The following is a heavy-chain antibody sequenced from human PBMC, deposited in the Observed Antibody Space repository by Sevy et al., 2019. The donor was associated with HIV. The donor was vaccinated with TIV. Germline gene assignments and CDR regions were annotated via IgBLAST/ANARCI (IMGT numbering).Heavy chain of an antibody. CDR3: ARGDYDSSGYGRLTFDI. CDR2: INSDGSST. J-gene: IGHJ3*02. D-gene: IGHD3-22*01. CDR1: GFTFSSYW. Sequence: GGSLRLSCAASGFTFSSYWMHWVRQAPGKGLVWVSRINSDGSSTSYAHSVKGRFTISRDNAKNTLYLQMNSLRAEDTAEYYCARGDYDSSGYGRLTFDIWGQGTMVTVSS. V-gene: IGHV3-74*01.